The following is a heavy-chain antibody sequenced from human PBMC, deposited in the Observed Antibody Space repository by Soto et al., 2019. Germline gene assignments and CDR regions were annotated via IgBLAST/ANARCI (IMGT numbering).Heavy chain of an antibody. CDR3: ARDRVVVVAAQTYNWFDP. J-gene: IGHJ5*02. D-gene: IGHD2-15*01. V-gene: IGHV3-48*01. CDR1: GFTFSSYS. Sequence: GGSLRLSCAASGFTFSSYSMNWARQAPGKGLEWVSYISSSSSTIYYADSVKGRFTISRDNAKNSLYLQMNSLRAEDTAVYYCARDRVVVVAAQTYNWFDPWGQGTLVTVSS. CDR2: ISSSSSTI.